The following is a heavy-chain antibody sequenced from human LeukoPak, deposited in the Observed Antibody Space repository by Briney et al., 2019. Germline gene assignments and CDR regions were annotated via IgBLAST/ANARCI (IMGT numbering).Heavy chain of an antibody. Sequence: GASVKVSCKASGYTFTGYYMHWVRQAPGQGLEWMGWINPNSGGTNYAQKFQGRVTMTRDTSISTAYMELSRLRSDDTAVYYCAREEYYYDSSGYFHYFDYWGQGSLVTVSS. CDR3: AREEYYYDSSGYFHYFDY. CDR1: GYTFTGYY. CDR2: INPNSGGT. D-gene: IGHD3-22*01. J-gene: IGHJ4*02. V-gene: IGHV1-2*02.